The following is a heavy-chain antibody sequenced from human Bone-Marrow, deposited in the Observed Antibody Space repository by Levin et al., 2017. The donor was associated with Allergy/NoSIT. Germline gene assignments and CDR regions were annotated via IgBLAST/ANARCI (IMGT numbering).Heavy chain of an antibody. V-gene: IGHV4-59*01. CDR3: ARGRKVRGVTTFDY. CDR2: IYYSGST. CDR1: GGSISSYY. Sequence: SQTLSLTCTVSGGSISSYYWSWIRQPPGKGLEWIGYIYYSGSTNYNPSLKSRVTISVDTSKNQFSLKLSSVTAADTAVYYCARGRKVRGVTTFDYWGQGTLVTVSS. J-gene: IGHJ4*02. D-gene: IGHD3-10*01.